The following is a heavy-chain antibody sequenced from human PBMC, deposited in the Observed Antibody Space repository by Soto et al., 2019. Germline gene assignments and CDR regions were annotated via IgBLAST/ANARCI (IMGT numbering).Heavy chain of an antibody. J-gene: IGHJ4*02. CDR2: TYYRSQWFA. CDR1: GDSVSSNSAA. D-gene: IGHD3-22*01. V-gene: IGHV6-1*01. Sequence: SQTLSLTCAISGDSVSSNSAAWNWIRQSPSRGLEWLGRTYYRSQWFADYAESVKSRISITPDTSKNQFSPQLNSMTPEDTAVYYCARDSSGYYYRYFDCWGPGTLVTVS. CDR3: ARDSSGYYYRYFDC.